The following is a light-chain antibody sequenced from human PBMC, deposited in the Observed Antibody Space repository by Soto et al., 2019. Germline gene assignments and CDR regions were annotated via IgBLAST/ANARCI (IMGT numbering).Light chain of an antibody. CDR3: QQYNSYSWT. Sequence: IPMTQSPSTLSASVGNRVTITCRASQSISSWLAWYQQKQGKAPKLLIYDASSLESGVPSRFSGSGSGTEVNLTISSLQTDDFATYYCQQYNSYSWTFGQGTKVDIK. CDR1: QSISSW. J-gene: IGKJ1*01. V-gene: IGKV1-5*01. CDR2: DAS.